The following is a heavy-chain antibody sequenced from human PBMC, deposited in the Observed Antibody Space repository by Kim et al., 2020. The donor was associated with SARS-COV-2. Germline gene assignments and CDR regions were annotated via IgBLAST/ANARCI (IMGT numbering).Heavy chain of an antibody. J-gene: IGHJ4*02. CDR3: ARGRDCSGGSCYHSGLGN. Sequence: GESLKISCKGSGYSFTSYWISWVRQMPGKGLEWMGRIDPSDSYTNYSPSFQGHVTISADKSISTAYLQWSSLKASDTAMYYCARGRDCSGGSCYHSGLGNWGQGPLVTVSS. V-gene: IGHV5-10-1*01. CDR1: GYSFTSYW. D-gene: IGHD2-15*01. CDR2: IDPSDSYT.